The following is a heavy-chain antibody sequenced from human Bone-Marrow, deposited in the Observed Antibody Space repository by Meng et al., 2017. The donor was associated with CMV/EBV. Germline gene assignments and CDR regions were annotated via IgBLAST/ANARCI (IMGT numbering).Heavy chain of an antibody. D-gene: IGHD5-18*01. CDR1: GLNFNRW. Sequence: GGSLRLSCAASGLNFNRWMSWARQAPGKGLEWVAMIKPDEIEIHYVDSVKGRFTISRDNAKKSLYLQMNSLRVEDTAVYFCASLDTATFPGVAHWGQGTLVAVSS. CDR2: IKPDEIEI. J-gene: IGHJ5*02. V-gene: IGHV3-7*01. CDR3: ASLDTATFPGVAH.